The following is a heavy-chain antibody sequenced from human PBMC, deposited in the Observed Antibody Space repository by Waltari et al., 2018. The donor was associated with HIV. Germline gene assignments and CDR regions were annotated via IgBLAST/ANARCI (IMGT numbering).Heavy chain of an antibody. D-gene: IGHD3-16*01. Sequence: QVQLQESGPGLVKPSQTLSLTCTVSGAYISSGGYYWSWIRQHPGKGLEWIGYISHSGNTYYYNPSLKSRVNISVDRSRNQFSLKLGSVTVADTAVYYCARVVSTFEVAEKNWFDPWGQGNLVTVSS. J-gene: IGHJ5*02. CDR2: ISHSGNTY. CDR3: ARVVSTFEVAEKNWFDP. V-gene: IGHV4-31*03. CDR1: GAYISSGGYY.